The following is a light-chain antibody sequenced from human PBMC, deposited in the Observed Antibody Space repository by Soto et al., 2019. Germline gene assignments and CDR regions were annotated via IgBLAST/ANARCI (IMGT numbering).Light chain of an antibody. Sequence: EIVLTQSPDTLSLSPGDRATLSCRASQGVSNLLAWYQQRPGQAPRLLIYDASKRATGVPARFSGSGAGSDFTLTLSSLEPEDVAVYDCQQRADWPPALTFGGGTKVDI. CDR3: QQRADWPPALT. J-gene: IGKJ4*01. V-gene: IGKV3-11*01. CDR2: DAS. CDR1: QGVSNL.